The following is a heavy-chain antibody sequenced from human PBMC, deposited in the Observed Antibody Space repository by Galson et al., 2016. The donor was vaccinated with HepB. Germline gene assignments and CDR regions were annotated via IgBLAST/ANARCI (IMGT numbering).Heavy chain of an antibody. CDR1: GFTFTNYW. Sequence: SLRLSCAASGFTFTNYWMTWVRQAPGKGLEWVANIKEDGTEKCYADSMKGRFTISRDNARNSLYLQMNSLRAEDTGIYYCAREGLADGSYFDYWGRGTLVTVS. CDR2: IKEDGTEK. J-gene: IGHJ4*02. V-gene: IGHV3-7*01. D-gene: IGHD5-24*01. CDR3: AREGLADGSYFDY.